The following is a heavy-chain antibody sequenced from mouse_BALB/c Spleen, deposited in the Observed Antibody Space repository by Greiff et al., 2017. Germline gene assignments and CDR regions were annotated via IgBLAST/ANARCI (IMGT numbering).Heavy chain of an antibody. Sequence: EVQLQESGSGLVKPCQSLSLTCTVPGYSIPSAYACNWIRQFPGNKLEWMGYISYSGRTSYNPSLKGRTSITRDTSKNQFFLQLKSVTTEDAATYYCARDPYGNLFDYWGQGTALTVSS. D-gene: IGHD2-1*01. CDR3: ARDPYGNLFDY. CDR1: GYSIPSAYA. J-gene: IGHJ2*01. CDR2: ISYSGRT. V-gene: IGHV3-2*02.